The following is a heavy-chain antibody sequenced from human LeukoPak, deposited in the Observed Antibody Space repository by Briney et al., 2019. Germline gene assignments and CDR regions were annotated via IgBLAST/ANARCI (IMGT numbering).Heavy chain of an antibody. CDR2: ISSSSSYI. CDR1: GFTFSSYS. V-gene: IGHV3-21*01. Sequence: GGSLRLSCAASGFTFSSYSMNWVRLAPGKGLEWVSSISSSSSYIYYADSVKGRFTISRDNAKNSLYLQMNSLRAEDTAVYYCARDSGRYDFWSGFDTGGYYFDYWGQGTLVTVSS. CDR3: ARDSGRYDFWSGFDTGGYYFDY. J-gene: IGHJ4*02. D-gene: IGHD3-3*01.